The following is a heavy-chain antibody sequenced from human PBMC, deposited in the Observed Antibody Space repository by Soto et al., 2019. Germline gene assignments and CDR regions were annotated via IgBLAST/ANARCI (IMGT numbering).Heavy chain of an antibody. CDR2: ISYDGYLK. D-gene: IGHD3-10*01. CDR1: GFTFSTYG. J-gene: IGHJ6*01. CDR3: AKDFKVSGRKSGILHYNYGLEV. Sequence: VGSLRLASASYGFTFSTYGMQCVRDAPGKWLEWVAVISYDGYLKYYVDAVKGRFTVARDNSKNTLFLEMNSLRVEETAVYFCAKDFKVSGRKSGILHYNYGLEVWGQGTTVKVSS. V-gene: IGHV3-30*18.